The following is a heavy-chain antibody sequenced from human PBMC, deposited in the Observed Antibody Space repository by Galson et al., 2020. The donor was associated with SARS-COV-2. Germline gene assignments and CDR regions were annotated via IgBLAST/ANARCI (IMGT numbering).Heavy chain of an antibody. CDR3: ARDPFESGSYWD. V-gene: IGHV3-21*01. J-gene: IGHJ4*02. Sequence: RGSLRLSCAASGFTFSSYSMNWVRQAPGKGLEWVSSISSSSSYIYYADSVKGRFTISRDNAKNSLYLQMNSLRAEDTAVYYCARDPFESGSYWDWGQGTLVTVSS. D-gene: IGHD1-26*01. CDR2: ISSSSSYI. CDR1: GFTFSSYS.